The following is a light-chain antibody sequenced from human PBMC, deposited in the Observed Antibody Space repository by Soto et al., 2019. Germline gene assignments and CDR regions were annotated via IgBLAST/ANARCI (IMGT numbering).Light chain of an antibody. CDR3: SSYAGSSDYYV. CDR2: EVS. J-gene: IGLJ1*01. V-gene: IGLV2-8*01. CDR1: SSDVGSYNS. Sequence: QSVLTQPPSASGSPGQSVTISCTGTSSDVGSYNSVSWYLHHPGKAPKLMIYEVSKRPSGVPARFSGSKSGNTASLTVSGLQPEDEADDYGSSYAGSSDYYVFGTGTKVTVL.